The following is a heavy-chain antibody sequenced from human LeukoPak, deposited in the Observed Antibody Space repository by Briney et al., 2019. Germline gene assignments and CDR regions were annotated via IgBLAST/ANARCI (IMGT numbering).Heavy chain of an antibody. D-gene: IGHD3-10*01. CDR2: IYYSGSA. J-gene: IGHJ6*02. Sequence: SETLSLTCTASGGSIGSSSYYWVWIRQPPGKGLEWIGSIYYSGSAYYNPSLKGRVSIAVDTSKHQFSLKLSSVTAADTAVYYCARLTLVTGVEFIYGLDVWGQGTTVTVSS. CDR3: ARLTLVTGVEFIYGLDV. CDR1: GGSIGSSSYY. V-gene: IGHV4-39*01.